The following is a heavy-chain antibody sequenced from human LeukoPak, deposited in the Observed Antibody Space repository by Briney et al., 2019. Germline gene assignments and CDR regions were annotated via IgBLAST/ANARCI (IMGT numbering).Heavy chain of an antibody. V-gene: IGHV1-2*02. CDR2: INPNSGGT. CDR3: ARGSATVVKGANDY. D-gene: IGHD4-23*01. Sequence: ASVKVSCKASGYTFTGYYIHWVRQAPGQGLEWMGWINPNSGGTNYAQKFQGRVTMTRDTSISTAYMELSSLRSEDTAVYYCARGSATVVKGANDYWGQGTLVTVSS. CDR1: GYTFTGYY. J-gene: IGHJ4*02.